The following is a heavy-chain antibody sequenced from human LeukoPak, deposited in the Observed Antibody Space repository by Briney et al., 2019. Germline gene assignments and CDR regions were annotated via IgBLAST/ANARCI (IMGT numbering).Heavy chain of an antibody. CDR2: ITGRGETK. D-gene: IGHD5-18*01. J-gene: IGHJ4*02. V-gene: IGHV3-23*01. CDR1: GLTFSNYG. Sequence: GGSLRLSCAASGLTFSNYGMNWVRLAPGKGLEWVSGITGRGETKYYADSVKGRFTISRDNSENTLYLQINSLRAEDTAVYYCAQDRAWIQFLYWGQGTLVTVSS. CDR3: AQDRAWIQFLY.